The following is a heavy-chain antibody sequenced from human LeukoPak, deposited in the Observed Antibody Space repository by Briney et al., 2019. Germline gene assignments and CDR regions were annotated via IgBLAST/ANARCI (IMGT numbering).Heavy chain of an antibody. CDR3: ARAGSPILTGYYFDY. D-gene: IGHD3-9*01. J-gene: IGHJ4*02. CDR1: GGSISSGGYY. V-gene: IGHV4-31*03. Sequence: PSQTLSLTCTVSGGSISSGGYYWSWIRQHPGKGLEGIGYIYYSGSTYYNPSLKSRVTISVDTSKNQFSLKLSSVTAADTAVYYCARAGSPILTGYYFDYWGQGTLVTVSS. CDR2: IYYSGST.